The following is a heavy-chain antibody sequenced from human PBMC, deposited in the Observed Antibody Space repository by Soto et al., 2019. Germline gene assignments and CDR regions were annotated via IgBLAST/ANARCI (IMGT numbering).Heavy chain of an antibody. CDR3: LRGTMGTRGTKYFDF. CDR2: IYWDDDK. J-gene: IGHJ4*02. D-gene: IGHD1-1*01. Sequence: SGPTLVNPTPTLTLTCSFSGFSLTSIALGMGAGWIRQPPGKAPEWLAVIYWDDDKRYNPSLKTRLTISKDTSRDQVALTMTNLDAVDTCTYYFLRGTMGTRGTKYFDFWGQGTLVTLSS. CDR1: GFSLTSIALGMG. V-gene: IGHV2-5*04.